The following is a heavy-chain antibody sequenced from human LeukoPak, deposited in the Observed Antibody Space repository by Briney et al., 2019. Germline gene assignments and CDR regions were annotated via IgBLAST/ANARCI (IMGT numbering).Heavy chain of an antibody. CDR2: IYHTGET. CDR3: ARGRFAELLFDI. Sequence: SETLSLTCTVAGYSISSGYYWGWLRQSPGKGLEWIASIYHTGETHYHPSLKSRVSISVDTSNNQFFLRSTSATAADTAMYYCARGRFAELLFDIWGQGTLVTVSS. V-gene: IGHV4-38-2*02. CDR1: GYSISSGYY. J-gene: IGHJ4*02. D-gene: IGHD3-10*01.